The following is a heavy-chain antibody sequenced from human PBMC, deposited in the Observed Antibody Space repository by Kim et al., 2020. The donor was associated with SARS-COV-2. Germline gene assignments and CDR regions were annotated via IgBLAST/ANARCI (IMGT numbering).Heavy chain of an antibody. V-gene: IGHV3-33*06. CDR3: AKPGYSGYDWGNWFDP. CDR1: GFTFSSYG. Sequence: GGSLRLSCAASGFTFSSYGMHWVRQAPGKGLEWVAVIWYDGSNKYYADSVKGRFTISRDNSKNTLYLQMNSLRAEDTAVYYCAKPGYSGYDWGNWFDPWGQGTLVTVSS. D-gene: IGHD5-12*01. J-gene: IGHJ5*02. CDR2: IWYDGSNK.